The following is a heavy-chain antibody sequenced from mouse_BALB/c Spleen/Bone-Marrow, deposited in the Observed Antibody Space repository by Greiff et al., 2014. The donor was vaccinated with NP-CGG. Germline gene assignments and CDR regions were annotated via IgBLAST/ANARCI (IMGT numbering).Heavy chain of an antibody. CDR2: IYPGSGNT. D-gene: IGHD1-1*01. J-gene: IGHJ2*01. CDR3: AREPYYGYYFDY. Sequence: VQLVESGPELVKPGASVKISCKASGYTFTDYYINWVKQKPGQGLEWIGWIYPGSGNTKYNEKFKGKATLTVGTSSSTAYMQLSSLTSEDTAVYSCAREPYYGYYFDYWGQGTTLTVSS. V-gene: IGHV1-84*02. CDR1: GYTFTDYY.